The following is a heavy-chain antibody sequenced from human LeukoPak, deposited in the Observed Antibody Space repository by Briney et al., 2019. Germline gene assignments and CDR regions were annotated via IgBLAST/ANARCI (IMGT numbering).Heavy chain of an antibody. CDR3: TKGRGI. CDR1: GGSISSGSDD. V-gene: IGHV4-61*09. D-gene: IGHD3-10*01. J-gene: IGHJ4*02. Sequence: PSETLSLTCTVSGGSISSGSDDWYWIRQPAGKGLEWIGHIYTSGSMNYNPSLKSRVTISVDTSKNQFSLKLTSVTAADTAVYYCTKGRGIWGQGTLVTVSS. CDR2: IYTSGSM.